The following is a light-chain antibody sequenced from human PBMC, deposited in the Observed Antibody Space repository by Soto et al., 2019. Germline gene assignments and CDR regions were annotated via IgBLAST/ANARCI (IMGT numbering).Light chain of an antibody. CDR3: QQVNSYPLT. Sequence: DIQLTQSPSFLSASVGDRVTITCRASQGLSRNLAWYQLKPGKAPKALIYLASTLQSGVPSRFSGSGSGTEFILTISSLQPEDSATYFCQQVNSYPLTFGGGTKVDIK. V-gene: IGKV1-9*01. CDR2: LAS. CDR1: QGLSRN. J-gene: IGKJ4*01.